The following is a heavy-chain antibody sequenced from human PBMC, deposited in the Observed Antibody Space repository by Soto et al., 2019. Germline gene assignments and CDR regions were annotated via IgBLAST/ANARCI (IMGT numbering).Heavy chain of an antibody. CDR2: IYYSGGT. D-gene: IGHD6-13*01. V-gene: IGHV4-39*01. CDR1: GGSISSSSYY. CDR3: ESHEGSWLVNPYGMDV. J-gene: IGHJ6*02. Sequence: HLQLQESGPGLVTSSETLSLPCTVSGGSISSSSYYWGGIRQPPGEGLEWVGSIYYSGGTYFNPSLKSRVPISVDTSKTQFALNLSTGTAAATAVYYCESHEGSWLVNPYGMDVWCQGTTVTVSS.